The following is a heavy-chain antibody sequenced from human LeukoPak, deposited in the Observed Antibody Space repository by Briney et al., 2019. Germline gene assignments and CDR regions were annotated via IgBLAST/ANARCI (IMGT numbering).Heavy chain of an antibody. CDR3: ARGRRYSDSSNCYFDY. Sequence: ASVKVSCKASGYTFTSYDINWVRQATGQGLEWMGWMNPNSGNTGYAQKFQGRVTMTRNTSISTAYMELSSLRSEDTAVYYCARGRRYSDSSNCYFDYWGQGTLVTVSS. J-gene: IGHJ4*02. CDR2: MNPNSGNT. V-gene: IGHV1-8*01. CDR1: GYTFTSYD. D-gene: IGHD3-22*01.